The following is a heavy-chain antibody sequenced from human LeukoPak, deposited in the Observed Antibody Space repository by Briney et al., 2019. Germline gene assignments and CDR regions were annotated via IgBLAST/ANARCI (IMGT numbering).Heavy chain of an antibody. CDR2: ISTSGITI. CDR3: ARDLKKIDY. J-gene: IGHJ4*02. Sequence: GGSLRLSCAASGFTFSDFHMDWIRQAPGKGLEWVSYISTSGITIYYADSVKGRFTISRDNAKNSLYLQMNSLRAEDTAVYYCARDLKKIDYWGQGTLVTVSS. CDR1: GFTFSDFH. V-gene: IGHV3-11*04.